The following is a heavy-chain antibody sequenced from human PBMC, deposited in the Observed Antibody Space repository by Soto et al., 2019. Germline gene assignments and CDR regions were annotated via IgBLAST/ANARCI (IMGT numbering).Heavy chain of an antibody. CDR1: GGSISASY. CDR2: IYYSGNT. J-gene: IGHJ4*02. V-gene: IGHV4-31*03. CDR3: ARASGGAVADFDY. D-gene: IGHD6-19*01. Sequence: SETLSLTCNVSGGSISASYCSWIRQHPERGLEWIGYIYYSGNTVLNPSLTSRATISRDTSKNEFSLTLTSLTAADTAVYFCARASGGAVADFDYWGQGTLVTVSS.